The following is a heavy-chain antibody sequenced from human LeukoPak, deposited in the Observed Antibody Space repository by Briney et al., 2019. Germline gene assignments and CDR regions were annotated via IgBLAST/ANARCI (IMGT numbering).Heavy chain of an antibody. Sequence: GGSLRLSCAASGFTFSSYGMHWVRQAPGKGLEWVAVIWYDGSNKYYADSVKGRFTISRDNSKNTLYLQMNSQRAEDTAVYYCAKGDMVRGVILDYWGQGTLVTVSS. J-gene: IGHJ4*02. CDR2: IWYDGSNK. CDR3: AKGDMVRGVILDY. D-gene: IGHD3-10*01. V-gene: IGHV3-33*06. CDR1: GFTFSSYG.